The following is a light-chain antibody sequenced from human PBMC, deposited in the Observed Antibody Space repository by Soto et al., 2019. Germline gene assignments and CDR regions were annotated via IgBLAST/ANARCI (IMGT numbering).Light chain of an antibody. CDR3: QQYEGT. J-gene: IGKJ3*01. V-gene: IGKV1-33*01. CDR2: DAS. CDR1: QDISNY. Sequence: DIQMTQSPSSLSASVGDRVTITCQASQDISNYLNWYQQKPGKAPKLLIYDASNLETGVPSRFSGSGSGTDFTFTISSLQPEDIATYYCQQYEGTFGPGTKVDI.